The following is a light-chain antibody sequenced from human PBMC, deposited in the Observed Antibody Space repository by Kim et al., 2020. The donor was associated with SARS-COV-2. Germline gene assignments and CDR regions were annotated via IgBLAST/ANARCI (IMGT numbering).Light chain of an antibody. V-gene: IGKV1-33*01. J-gene: IGKJ4*01. Sequence: DIQMTQSPSSLSASVGDRVTITCQASQGISNYLNWYQQKPGKAPKLLIYAASNLGTGVPSRFSGSGSGTDFTLTISSLQPEDIATYYCQQYDNPPLTFGGGTKVDIK. CDR3: QQYDNPPLT. CDR2: AAS. CDR1: QGISNY.